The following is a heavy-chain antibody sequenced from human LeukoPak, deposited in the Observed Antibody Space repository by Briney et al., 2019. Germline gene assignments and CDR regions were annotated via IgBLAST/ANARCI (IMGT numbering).Heavy chain of an antibody. D-gene: IGHD1-7*01. J-gene: IGHJ3*02. Sequence: PSETLSLTCTVSGGSISSHYWSWIRQPPGKGLEWIGYIYYSGSTNYNPSLKSRVTISVDTSKNQFSLKLGSVTAADTAVYYCARLRITGTTSAFDIWGQGTMVTVSS. CDR2: IYYSGST. V-gene: IGHV4-59*11. CDR3: ARLRITGTTSAFDI. CDR1: GGSISSHY.